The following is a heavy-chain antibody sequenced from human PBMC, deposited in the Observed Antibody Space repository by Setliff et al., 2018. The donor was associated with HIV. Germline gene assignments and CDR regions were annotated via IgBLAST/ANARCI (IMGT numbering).Heavy chain of an antibody. J-gene: IGHJ4*01. CDR2: VYYIGVT. CDR1: GDLIRSSYYY. CDR3: VRASLPGNHVFFDY. V-gene: IGHV4-39*07. Sequence: PSEILSLTCDVSGDLIRSSYYYWAWIRQSPGRGLEWIGSVYYIGVTHYNPSLKSRATISVDTSMNHFSLNLTSVTAADTAIYYCVRASLPGNHVFFDYWGQGRLVTVSS.